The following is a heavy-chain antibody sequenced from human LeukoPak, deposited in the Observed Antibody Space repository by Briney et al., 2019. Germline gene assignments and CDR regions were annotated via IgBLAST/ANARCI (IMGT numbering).Heavy chain of an antibody. CDR2: IKQDGSEK. CDR3: ARDQGSWSEDAFDI. Sequence: GGSLRLSCAASGFTVSSSYMSWVRQAPGKGLEWVANIKQDGSEKYYVDSVKGRFTISRDNAKNSLYLQMNSLRAEDTAVYYCARDQGSWSEDAFDIWGQGTMVTVSS. V-gene: IGHV3-7*01. D-gene: IGHD6-13*01. J-gene: IGHJ3*02. CDR1: GFTVSSSY.